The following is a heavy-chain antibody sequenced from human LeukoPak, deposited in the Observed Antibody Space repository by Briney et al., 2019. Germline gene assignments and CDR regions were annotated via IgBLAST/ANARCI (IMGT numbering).Heavy chain of an antibody. J-gene: IGHJ4*02. V-gene: IGHV4-38-2*01. Sequence: PSETLSLTCVVSGFRISRTHFWGWIRQAPAKEMEWLGSVFHTGITYYNPSVRGRVTISVDTSNNQFSLNLYSATAADTAVYYCARVAAGNTMFDFWGRGALVAVSS. CDR2: VFHTGIT. CDR3: ARVAAGNTMFDF. CDR1: GFRISRTHF. D-gene: IGHD6-19*01.